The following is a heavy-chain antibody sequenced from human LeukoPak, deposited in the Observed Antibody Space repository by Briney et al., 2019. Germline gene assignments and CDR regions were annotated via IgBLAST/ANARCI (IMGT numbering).Heavy chain of an antibody. CDR3: ARETGANYDPGAFDV. CDR1: GYSSTGYY. D-gene: IGHD3-3*01. CDR2: MNPKSGGT. Sequence: ASVKVSCKASGYSSTGYYIHWVRQAPGQGLEWMGWMNPKSGGTDSAEKFEGRVTMTRDTSLRTVYLELRRLRSDDTAVYYCARETGANYDPGAFDVWGQGTMVTVSS. J-gene: IGHJ3*01. V-gene: IGHV1-2*02.